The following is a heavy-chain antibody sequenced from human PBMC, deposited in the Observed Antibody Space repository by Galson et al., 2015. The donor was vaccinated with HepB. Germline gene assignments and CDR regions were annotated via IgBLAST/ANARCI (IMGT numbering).Heavy chain of an antibody. CDR3: ASGLVDY. CDR2: IWYDGSNK. Sequence: SLRLSCAASGFTFSNAWMSWVRQAPGKGLEWVAVIWYDGSNKYYADSVKGRFTISRDNSKNTLYLQMNSLRAEDTAVYYCASGLVDYWGQGTLVTVSS. CDR1: GFTFSNAW. D-gene: IGHD3/OR15-3a*01. J-gene: IGHJ4*02. V-gene: IGHV3-33*08.